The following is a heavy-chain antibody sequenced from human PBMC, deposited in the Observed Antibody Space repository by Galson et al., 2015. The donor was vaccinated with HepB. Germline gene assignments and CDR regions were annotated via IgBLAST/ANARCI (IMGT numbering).Heavy chain of an antibody. CDR1: GYTLTELS. J-gene: IGHJ3*02. V-gene: IGHV1-24*01. Sequence: SVKVSCKVSGYTLTELSMHWVRQAPGKGLEWMGGFDPEDGETIYAQKFQGRVTMTEDTSTDTAYMELSSLRSEDTAVYYCATDRKPREPAAAGDAFDIWGQGTMVTVSS. CDR3: ATDRKPREPAAAGDAFDI. CDR2: FDPEDGET. D-gene: IGHD2-2*01.